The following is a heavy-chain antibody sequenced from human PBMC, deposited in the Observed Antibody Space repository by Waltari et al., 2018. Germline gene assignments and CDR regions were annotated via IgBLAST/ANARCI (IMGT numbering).Heavy chain of an antibody. J-gene: IGHJ6*02. V-gene: IGHV3-33*01. D-gene: IGHD3-3*01. CDR2: IWYEGSNK. CDR3: ARDAHNYDFWSALYYYYYGMDV. Sequence: QVQLVESGGGVVQPGRSLRLSCAASGFTFSTYGMHWVRQAPGKGLEWGAVIWYEGSNKYYADSVKGRFTISRDNSKTTLYLQMNSLRAEDTAVYYCARDAHNYDFWSALYYYYYGMDVWGQGTTVTVSS. CDR1: GFTFSTYG.